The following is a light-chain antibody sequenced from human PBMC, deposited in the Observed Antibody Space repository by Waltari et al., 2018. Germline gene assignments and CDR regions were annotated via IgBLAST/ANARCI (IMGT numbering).Light chain of an antibody. CDR3: SSYTPSATLL. Sequence: QSALTQPPSVSGSPGQSVTISCSGTSSDVGTYNRVSWYQQPPGTAPKLIIFEVSSRPSGVPDRFAGSKSGSTASLTIAGLQTEDEGDYYCSSYTPSATLLFGGGTKLTVL. V-gene: IGLV2-18*02. CDR1: SSDVGTYNR. J-gene: IGLJ2*01. CDR2: EVS.